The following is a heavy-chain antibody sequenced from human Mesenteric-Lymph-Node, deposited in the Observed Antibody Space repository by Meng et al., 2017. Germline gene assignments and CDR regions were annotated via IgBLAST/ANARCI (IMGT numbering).Heavy chain of an antibody. CDR3: ARGTTSNDAFDI. CDR2: IYSGGYT. V-gene: IGHV3-53*04. D-gene: IGHD4-17*01. J-gene: IGHJ3*02. Sequence: GESLKISCAASGFIFSTYSMTWVRQAPGKGLEWVSVIYSGGYTYYADSVKGRFTISRHNSKNTLYLQMNSLRAEDTAVYYCARGTTSNDAFDIWGQGTMVTVSS. CDR1: GFIFSTYS.